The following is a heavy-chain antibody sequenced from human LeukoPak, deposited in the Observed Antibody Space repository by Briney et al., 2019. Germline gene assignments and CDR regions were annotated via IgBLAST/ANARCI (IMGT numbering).Heavy chain of an antibody. D-gene: IGHD2/OR15-2a*01. V-gene: IGHV4-61*01. CDR2: IYYSGST. Sequence: SETLSLTCTVSGGSVSSGSYYWSWIRQPPGKGLEWIGYIYYSGSTNYNPSLKSRVTISVDTSKNQFSLKLSSVTAADTAVYYCARAVYNSIGHNWFDPWGQGTLVTVSS. CDR3: ARAVYNSIGHNWFDP. CDR1: GGSVSSGSYY. J-gene: IGHJ5*02.